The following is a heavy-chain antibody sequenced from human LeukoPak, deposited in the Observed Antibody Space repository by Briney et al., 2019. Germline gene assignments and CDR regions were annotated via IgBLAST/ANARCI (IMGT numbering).Heavy chain of an antibody. Sequence: PSETLSLTCTVSGGSISSYYWSWIRQPPGKGLEWIGYIYYSGSTNYNPSLKSRVTISVDTSKNQFSLKLSSVTAADTAVYYCARTYSSSWYDYWGRGILVTVSS. D-gene: IGHD6-13*01. J-gene: IGHJ4*02. CDR2: IYYSGST. CDR1: GGSISSYY. CDR3: ARTYSSSWYDY. V-gene: IGHV4-59*01.